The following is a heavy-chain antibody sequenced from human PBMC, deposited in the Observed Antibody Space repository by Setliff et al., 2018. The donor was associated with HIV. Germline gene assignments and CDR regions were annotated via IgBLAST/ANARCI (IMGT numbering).Heavy chain of an antibody. V-gene: IGHV3-49*04. CDR2: IRSKDYGGTT. D-gene: IGHD3-3*01. Sequence: PGGSLSLSCMASGFRFGDYAMTWVRQAPGKGLEWVGFIRSKDYGGTTEYAATVKGRFTISRDDPQSIAYLHMDGLKTEDTAMYYCTRDRSPSGLATDGFDVWGQGTMVTVSS. CDR3: TRDRSPSGLATDGFDV. J-gene: IGHJ3*01. CDR1: GFRFGDYA.